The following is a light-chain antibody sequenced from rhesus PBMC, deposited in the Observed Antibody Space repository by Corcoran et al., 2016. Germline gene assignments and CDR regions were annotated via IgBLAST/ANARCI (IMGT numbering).Light chain of an antibody. V-gene: IGLV3-40*01. J-gene: IGLJ6*01. Sequence: SYELTQPRSVSVSPGQTARIICRGDKIGRKSVQWYQQKPTQAPVMVIYAEDGRPSGIPERFSGSKLGNTATLTISGVEAGDEADYYCQVWDSITKHPVFGSGTRLTVL. CDR3: QVWDSITKHPV. CDR1: KIGRKS. CDR2: AED.